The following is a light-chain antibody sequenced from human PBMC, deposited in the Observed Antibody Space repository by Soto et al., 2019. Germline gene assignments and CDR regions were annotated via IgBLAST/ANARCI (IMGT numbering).Light chain of an antibody. CDR2: DVT. Sequence: QSVLTQPASVSASPGQSITISCTGTSTDIGAYKFVSWYQQHPGKAPKLMIYDVTSRPSGVSNRFSGSKSGNTASLIISGLQAEDEGDYYCISYTGFDTYVFGNGTKVTVL. CDR1: STDIGAYKF. J-gene: IGLJ1*01. CDR3: ISYTGFDTYV. V-gene: IGLV2-14*03.